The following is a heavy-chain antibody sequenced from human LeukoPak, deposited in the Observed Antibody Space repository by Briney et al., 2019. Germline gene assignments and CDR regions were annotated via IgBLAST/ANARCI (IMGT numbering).Heavy chain of an antibody. J-gene: IGHJ4*02. CDR1: GGSISSYY. CDR2: IYYSGST. CDR3: ARTTMVRGVMGFDY. V-gene: IGHV4-59*08. Sequence: SSETLSLTCTVSGGSISSYYWSWIRQPPGKGLEWIGYIYYSGSTNYNPSLKSRVTISVDTSKNQFSLKLSSVTAADTAVYYCARTTMVRGVMGFDYWGQGTLVTVSS. D-gene: IGHD3-10*01.